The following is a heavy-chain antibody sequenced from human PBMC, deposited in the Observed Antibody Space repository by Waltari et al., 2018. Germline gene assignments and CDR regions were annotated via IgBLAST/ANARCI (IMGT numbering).Heavy chain of an antibody. CDR1: GYSFTGYY. Sequence: EVQLVQSGAEVKKPGESLRISCKGSGYSFTGYYISWVRQMPGKGLQWMGRIDPSDSYTNYSPSFQGHVTISADKSISTAYLQWSSLKASDTAMYYCARAEYSSSWVSFDYWGQGTLVTVSS. J-gene: IGHJ4*02. CDR3: ARAEYSSSWVSFDY. V-gene: IGHV5-10-1*03. D-gene: IGHD6-13*01. CDR2: IDPSDSYT.